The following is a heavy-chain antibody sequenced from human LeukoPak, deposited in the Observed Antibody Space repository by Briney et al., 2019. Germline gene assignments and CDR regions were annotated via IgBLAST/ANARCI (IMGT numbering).Heavy chain of an antibody. CDR1: GGSISSYY. D-gene: IGHD3-22*01. CDR2: IYYSGST. J-gene: IGHJ3*02. Sequence: SETLSLTCTVSGGSISSYYWSWIRQPPGKGLEWIGYIYYSGSTNYNPSLKSRVTMSVDTSKNQFSLKLSSVTAADTAVYYCARDTGYYDSSGYYPWGAFDIWGQGTMVTVSS. V-gene: IGHV4-59*01. CDR3: ARDTGYYDSSGYYPWGAFDI.